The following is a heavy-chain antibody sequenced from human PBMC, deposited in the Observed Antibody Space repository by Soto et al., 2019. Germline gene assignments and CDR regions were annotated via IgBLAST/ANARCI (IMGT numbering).Heavy chain of an antibody. J-gene: IGHJ6*02. Sequence: SGPTLVNPTESPKLTCTVSGFSLTTGKMGVSWIRQPPGKALEWLAHIFSDNERSYSTSLQGRLTISKDTSGSQVVLSMTNVDPVDTATYYCARMNVDSYQFYYAMDVWGQGTTVTVSS. D-gene: IGHD4-17*01. CDR3: ARMNVDSYQFYYAMDV. V-gene: IGHV2-26*01. CDR2: IFSDNER. CDR1: GFSLTTGKMG.